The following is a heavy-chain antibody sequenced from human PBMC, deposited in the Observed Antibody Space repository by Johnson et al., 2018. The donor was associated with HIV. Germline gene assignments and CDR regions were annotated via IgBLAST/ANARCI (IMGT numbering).Heavy chain of an antibody. CDR3: ARKGDAFDI. J-gene: IGHJ3*02. Sequence: QVQLVESGGGVVQPGRSLRLSCAAAGFSFSAYGIHWVRQAPGKGLEWVAFIRFDGSNKYYADSVKGRFTISRDNSKNTLYLQMNSLRAEDTAVYYCARKGDAFDIWGQGTKVTVSS. CDR1: GFSFSAYG. V-gene: IGHV3-33*08. CDR2: IRFDGSNK.